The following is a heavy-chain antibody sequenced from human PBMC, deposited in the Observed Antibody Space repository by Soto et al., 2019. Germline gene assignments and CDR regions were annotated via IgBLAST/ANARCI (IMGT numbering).Heavy chain of an antibody. V-gene: IGHV2-5*01. CDR2: IYWNDDK. D-gene: IGHD6-13*01. CDR1: GFSLSTSGVG. J-gene: IGHJ5*02. Sequence: ESGPTLVNPTQTPTLTCTFSGFSLSTSGVGVGWIRQPPGKALEWLALIYWNDDKRYSPSLKSRLTITKDTSKNQVVLTMTNMDPVDTATYYCAHFTHSSSWISNWFDPWGQGTLVTVSS. CDR3: AHFTHSSSWISNWFDP.